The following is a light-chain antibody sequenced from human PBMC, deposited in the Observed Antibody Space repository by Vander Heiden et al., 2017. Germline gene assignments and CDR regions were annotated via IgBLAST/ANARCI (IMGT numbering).Light chain of an antibody. CDR1: QSVLYSSNNKNY. J-gene: IGKJ2*01. CDR3: QQYYSTPPT. CDR2: WAS. V-gene: IGKV4-1*01. Sequence: DIVMTQSLDSLPVSLGKRATIQCKSSQSVLYSSNNKNYLAWYQQKPGQPPKLLIYWASTRESGVPDRFSGSGSGTDFTLTISSLQAEDVAVYYCQQYYSTPPTFGQGTKLEIK.